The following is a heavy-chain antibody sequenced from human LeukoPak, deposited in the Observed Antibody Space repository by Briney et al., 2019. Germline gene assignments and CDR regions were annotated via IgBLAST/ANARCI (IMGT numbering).Heavy chain of an antibody. D-gene: IGHD3-22*01. CDR1: GYTFTSNY. Sequence: GASVKVSCKAFGYTFTSNYMHWVRQAPGQGPEWMGVISPSGGSTTYAQKLQGRVTMTTDTSTSTAYMELRSLRSDDTAVYYCASTGHYYDSSGMAWFDPWGQGTLVTVSS. CDR2: ISPSGGST. V-gene: IGHV1-46*01. CDR3: ASTGHYYDSSGMAWFDP. J-gene: IGHJ5*02.